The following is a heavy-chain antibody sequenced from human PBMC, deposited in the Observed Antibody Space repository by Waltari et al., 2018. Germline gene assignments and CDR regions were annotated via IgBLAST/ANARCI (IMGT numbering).Heavy chain of an antibody. CDR2: INHSGST. V-gene: IGHV4-34*01. D-gene: IGHD3-22*01. J-gene: IGHJ4*02. CDR3: ARETGGYDYDSSGYFDY. Sequence: QVQLQQWGAGLLKPSETLSLTCAVYGGSFSGYYWSWIRQHPGKGLEWIGEINHSGSTNYNPSLKSRVTISVDTSKNQFSLKLSSVTAADTAVYYCARETGGYDYDSSGYFDYWGQGTLVTVSS. CDR1: GGSFSGYY.